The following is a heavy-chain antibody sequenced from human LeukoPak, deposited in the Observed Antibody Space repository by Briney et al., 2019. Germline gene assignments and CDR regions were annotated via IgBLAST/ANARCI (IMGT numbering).Heavy chain of an antibody. CDR3: AGAGDY. V-gene: IGHV3-74*01. CDR2: INSDGSST. CDR1: GFIFSSYW. J-gene: IGHJ4*02. Sequence: GGSLRLSCAASGFIFSSYWMQWVRQAPGKGLVWVSHINSDGSSTSYADSVKGRFTISRDNAKNLVYLQMNSLRVEDTALYYCAGAGDYWGQGTLVAVSS.